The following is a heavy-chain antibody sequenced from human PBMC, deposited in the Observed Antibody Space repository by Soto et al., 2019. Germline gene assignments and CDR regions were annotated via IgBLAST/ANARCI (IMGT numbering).Heavy chain of an antibody. J-gene: IGHJ6*02. Sequence: QAQLEQSGGEVKKPGSSVKVSCKASRVAFSKFIVTWVRQAPGLGLEWVGGIIPIFGTANYAQKFQGRDTLTEDESTSTSDMEVNNLTSEDTAVYYCAKVRYSSPMGYYYGMDVGVQGTTVTVSS. D-gene: IGHD6-19*01. V-gene: IGHV1-69*01. CDR3: AKVRYSSPMGYYYGMDV. CDR2: IIPIFGTA. CDR1: RVAFSKFI.